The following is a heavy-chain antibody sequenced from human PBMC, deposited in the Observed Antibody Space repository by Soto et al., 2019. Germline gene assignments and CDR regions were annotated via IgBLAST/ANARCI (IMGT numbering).Heavy chain of an antibody. D-gene: IGHD3-22*01. V-gene: IGHV3-33*01. CDR3: ARASYYYDSSGYFNFDY. J-gene: IGHJ4*02. Sequence: QVQLVESGGGVVQPGRSLRLSCAASGFTFSSYGMHWVRQAPGKGLEWVAVIWYDGSTKYYADSVKGRFTISRDNSKNTRDLQMNSLRAEDTAVYYCARASYYYDSSGYFNFDYWGQGTLVTVSS. CDR2: IWYDGSTK. CDR1: GFTFSSYG.